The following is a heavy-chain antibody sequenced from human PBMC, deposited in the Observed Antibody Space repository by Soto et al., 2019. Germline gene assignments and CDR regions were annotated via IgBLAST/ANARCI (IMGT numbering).Heavy chain of an antibody. CDR3: ARLFEGGDYYYGMDV. CDR1: GSTLPTSN. J-gene: IGHJ6*02. CDR2: INPSGGST. V-gene: IGHV1-46*01. Sequence: FHLGRFGVGLKKLGAQGRVSGKESGSTLPTSNITGVGRALEQGLEGMGIINPSGGSTSYAQKFQGRVTMTRDTSTSTVYMELSSLRSEDTAVYYCARLFEGGDYYYGMDVWGQGTTVTVSS. D-gene: IGHD3-9*01.